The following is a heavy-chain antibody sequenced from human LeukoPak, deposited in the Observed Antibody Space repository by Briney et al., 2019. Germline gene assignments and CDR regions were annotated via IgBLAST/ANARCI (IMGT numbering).Heavy chain of an antibody. CDR1: GYTFTIYD. V-gene: IGHV1-8*03. D-gene: IGHD6-13*01. J-gene: IGHJ3*02. CDR2: MNPNSGNT. CDR3: ARPAIGIAAAGRRAFDI. Sequence: ASVKVSFKASGYTFTIYDINWVRQATAQGLEWMGWMNPNSGNTGYAQKFQGRVTITRNTSISTAYMELSSLRSEDTAVYYCARPAIGIAAAGRRAFDIWGQGTMVTVSS.